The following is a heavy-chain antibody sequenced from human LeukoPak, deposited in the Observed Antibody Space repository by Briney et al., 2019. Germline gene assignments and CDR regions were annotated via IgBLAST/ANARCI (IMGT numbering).Heavy chain of an antibody. Sequence: GRSLRLSCASSGFIFDDYTMHWVRQAPGRGLEWVSLISWDGVSTNYADSVRGRFTISRDNSEDSLYLQMNSLRPEDTAFYYCVKGSGSYLFNYWGQGTLVTVSS. CDR2: ISWDGVST. D-gene: IGHD1-26*01. V-gene: IGHV3-43*01. J-gene: IGHJ4*02. CDR3: VKGSGSYLFNY. CDR1: GFIFDDYT.